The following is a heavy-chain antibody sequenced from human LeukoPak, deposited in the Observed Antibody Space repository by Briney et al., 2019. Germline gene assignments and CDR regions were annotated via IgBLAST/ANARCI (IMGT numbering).Heavy chain of an antibody. D-gene: IGHD3-10*01. CDR2: ISGSGGST. V-gene: IGHV3-23*01. J-gene: IGHJ4*02. Sequence: GGSLRPSCAASGFTFSSYAMSWVRQAPGKGLEWVSAISGSGGSTYYADPVKGRFTISRDNSKNTLYLQMNSLRAEDTAVYYCAKDRTLYGSGTPKRFDYWGQGTLVTVSS. CDR3: AKDRTLYGSGTPKRFDY. CDR1: GFTFSSYA.